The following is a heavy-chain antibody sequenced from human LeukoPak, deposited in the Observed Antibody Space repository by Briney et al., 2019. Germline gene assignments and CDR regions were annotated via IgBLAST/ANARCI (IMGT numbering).Heavy chain of an antibody. Sequence: GGSLRLSCAASGFTFSSCWMSWVRQAPGKGLEWVANIKQDGSEKYYVDSVKGRFTISRDNAKNSLYLQMNSLRAEDTAVYYCARDDLWGVTTVHWGQGTLVTVSS. CDR3: ARDDLWGVTTVH. D-gene: IGHD4-17*01. CDR1: GFTFSSCW. V-gene: IGHV3-7*01. CDR2: IKQDGSEK. J-gene: IGHJ4*02.